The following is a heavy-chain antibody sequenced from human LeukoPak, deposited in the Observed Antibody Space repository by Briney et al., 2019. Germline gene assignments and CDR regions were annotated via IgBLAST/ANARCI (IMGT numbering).Heavy chain of an antibody. J-gene: IGHJ3*02. CDR3: ARVKGGYGFGRAFDI. D-gene: IGHD5-18*01. V-gene: IGHV3-21*01. CDR2: ISSSSSYI. Sequence: GGSLRLSCAASGLTFSSYSMNWVRQAPGKGLEWVSSISSSSSYIYYADSVKGRFTISRDNAKNSLYLQMNSLRAEDTAVYYCARVKGGYGFGRAFDIWGQGTMVTVSS. CDR1: GLTFSSYS.